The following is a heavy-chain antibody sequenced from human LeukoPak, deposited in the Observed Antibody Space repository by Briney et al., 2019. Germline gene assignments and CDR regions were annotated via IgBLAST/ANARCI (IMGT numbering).Heavy chain of an antibody. J-gene: IGHJ4*02. CDR2: IYYSRNH. V-gene: IGHV4-39*01. Sequence: WLAVSLTRTVCGGSIRSSIYFGGWPRPPPGEGVEWWGSIYYSRNHQYPPPLKSRVTISVDTSKHQFSLKMTSVTDADTAVYYCARFSAVTGVYWGQGTLVTVSS. D-gene: IGHD6-19*01. CDR3: ARFSAVTGVY. CDR1: GGSIRSSIYF.